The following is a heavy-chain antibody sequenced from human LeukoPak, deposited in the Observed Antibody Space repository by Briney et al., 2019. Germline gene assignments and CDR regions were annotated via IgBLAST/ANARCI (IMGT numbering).Heavy chain of an antibody. Sequence: VASVKVSCKVSGYTLAELSMHWVRQAPGKGLEWMGGFDPEDGETIYAQKFQGRVTMTEDTSTDTAYMELSSLRSEDTAVYYCASYYIAVAGPFDYWGQGTLVTVSS. V-gene: IGHV1-24*01. CDR2: FDPEDGET. CDR1: GYTLAELS. CDR3: ASYYIAVAGPFDY. J-gene: IGHJ4*02. D-gene: IGHD6-19*01.